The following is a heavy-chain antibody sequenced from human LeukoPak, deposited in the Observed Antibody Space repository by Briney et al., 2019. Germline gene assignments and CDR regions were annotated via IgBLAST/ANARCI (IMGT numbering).Heavy chain of an antibody. CDR3: AIQRWLQSGTINYFDY. CDR1: GFTFSKYA. D-gene: IGHD5-24*01. CDR2: ISGNGVDT. V-gene: IGHV3-23*01. J-gene: IGHJ4*02. Sequence: GGSLRLPCAASGFTFSKYAMSWVRQAPGKGLEWVSAISGNGVDTYYADSVKGRFTISRDNSKNTLYLQMNSLRPDDTAVYYCAIQRWLQSGTINYFDYWGQGTLVTVSS.